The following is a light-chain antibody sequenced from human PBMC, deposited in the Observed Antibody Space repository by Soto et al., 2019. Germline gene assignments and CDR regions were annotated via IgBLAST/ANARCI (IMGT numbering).Light chain of an antibody. CDR1: QTVNSY. CDR3: QQRYNWMT. Sequence: IVLTQSPATLSLSPGERATLSCRARQTVNSYLAWYQHKPGQAPRLLIYGASNRATGIPARFSGSGAGTDFNLTISSLEPDDSAVYYCQQRYNWMTFGGGTKVEIK. J-gene: IGKJ4*01. CDR2: GAS. V-gene: IGKV3-11*01.